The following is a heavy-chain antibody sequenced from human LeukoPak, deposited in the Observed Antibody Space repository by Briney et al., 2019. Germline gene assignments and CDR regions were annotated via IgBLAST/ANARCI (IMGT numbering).Heavy chain of an antibody. CDR3: AREGGPGAFDY. CDR2: ISSSGSTI. V-gene: IGHV3-48*03. CDR1: GFTFSSYE. D-gene: IGHD2-15*01. J-gene: IGHJ4*02. Sequence: GGSLRLSCAASGFTFSSYEMNWVRQAPGKGLEWVSYISSSGSTIYYADSVKGRFTISRDNAKNSLYLQMNSLRAEDTAVYYCAREGGPGAFDYWGQGTLVTASS.